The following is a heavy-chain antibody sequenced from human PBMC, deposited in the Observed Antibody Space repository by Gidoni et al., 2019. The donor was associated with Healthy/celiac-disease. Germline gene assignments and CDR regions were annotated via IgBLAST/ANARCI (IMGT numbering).Heavy chain of an antibody. CDR3: AQERSSWTSFRY. V-gene: IGHV3-23*01. Sequence: EVQLLESGGGLVQPGGSLRLSCAASGFTFSNYAMSWVRQAPGKGLEWFSTISGSGDSTYYADSVKGRFTISRDNSKNTLYLQMNSLRAEDTAVYYCAQERSSWTSFRYWGQGILVTVSS. CDR1: GFTFSNYA. CDR2: ISGSGDST. J-gene: IGHJ4*02. D-gene: IGHD6-13*01.